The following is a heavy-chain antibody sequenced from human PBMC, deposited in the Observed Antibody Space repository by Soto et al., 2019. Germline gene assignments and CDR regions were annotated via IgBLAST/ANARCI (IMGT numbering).Heavy chain of an antibody. CDR1: GYTFTSYA. D-gene: IGHD2-15*01. V-gene: IGHV1-3*01. CDR2: INAGNGNT. CDR3: AREPPNCSGGSCYTFDP. J-gene: IGHJ5*02. Sequence: GASVKVSCKASGYTFTSYAMHWVRQAPGQRLEWMGWINAGNGNTKYSQKFQGRVTMTRDTSTSTAYMELSSLRSEDTAVYYCAREPPNCSGGSCYTFDPWGQGTLVTVSS.